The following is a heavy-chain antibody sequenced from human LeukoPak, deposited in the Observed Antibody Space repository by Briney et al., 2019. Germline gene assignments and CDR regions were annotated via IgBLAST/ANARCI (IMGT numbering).Heavy chain of an antibody. J-gene: IGHJ4*02. V-gene: IGHV3-21*01. D-gene: IGHD5-18*01. Sequence: GGSLRLSCAASGFTFSGSTMNWVRQAPGKGLEWVSFISTSSSYIYYADSVRGRFTISRDNAKNSLYLQMNSLRAEDTAVYYCARNRGDTAMVYSPFPDYFDYWGQGTLVTVSS. CDR3: ARNRGDTAMVYSPFPDYFDY. CDR1: GFTFSGST. CDR2: ISTSSSYI.